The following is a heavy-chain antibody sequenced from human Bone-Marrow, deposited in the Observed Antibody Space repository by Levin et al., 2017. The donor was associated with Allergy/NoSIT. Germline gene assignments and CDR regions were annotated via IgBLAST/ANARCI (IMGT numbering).Heavy chain of an antibody. V-gene: IGHV3-64*01. D-gene: IGHD6-6*01. J-gene: IGHJ4*02. CDR1: GFTFSSYA. Sequence: GESLKISCAASGFTFSSYAMHWVRQAPGKGLEYVSAISSNGGSTYYANSVKGRFTISRDNSKNTLYLQMGSLRAEDMAVYYCARARESSSFDYWGQGTLVTVSS. CDR2: ISSNGGST. CDR3: ARARESSSFDY.